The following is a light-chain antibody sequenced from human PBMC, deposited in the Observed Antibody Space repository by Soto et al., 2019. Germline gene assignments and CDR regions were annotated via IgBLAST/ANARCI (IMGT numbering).Light chain of an antibody. CDR1: QSVSSY. J-gene: IGKJ1*01. CDR2: DAS. V-gene: IGKV3-11*01. CDR3: QQRSNWPPTWT. Sequence: EIVLTQSPATLSLSPGERATLSCRASQSVSSYLAWYQQKPGQAPRLLIYDASNRATGIPARFSGSGSGTDFTLTISSLEPEDFAAYYCQQRSNWPPTWTFGQGTTVEIK.